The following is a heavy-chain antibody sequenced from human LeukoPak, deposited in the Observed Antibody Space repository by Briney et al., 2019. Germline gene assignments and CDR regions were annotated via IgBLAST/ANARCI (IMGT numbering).Heavy chain of an antibody. CDR2: ICWNRGSI. V-gene: IGHV3-9*01. CDR1: GFTFDVYA. J-gene: IGHJ1*01. CDR3: AKDEDVNSSRRGLWLSRYGTNSLFQH. Sequence: GRSLRLSCAASGFTFDVYAMHWLPHAPGKGLEWVSGICWNRGSIGYADSVKGQFAVSSENVKNSLYLEMNSLRAEDAALYYCAKDEDVNSSRRGLWLSRYGTNSLFQHWVEGTLVSVSS. D-gene: IGHD2-8*01.